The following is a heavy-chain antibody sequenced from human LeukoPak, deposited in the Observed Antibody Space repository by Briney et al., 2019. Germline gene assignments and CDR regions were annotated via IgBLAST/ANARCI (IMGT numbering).Heavy chain of an antibody. CDR1: GFTFSSYW. CDR2: IKQDGSEK. D-gene: IGHD3-10*01. J-gene: IGHJ4*02. Sequence: PGGSLRLSCAASGFTFSSYWKSWVRQAPGKGLEWVANIKQDGSEKYYVDSVKGRFTISRDNAKNSLYLQMNSLRAEDTAVYYCARVKRFYYGSGSYEYYFDYWGQGTLVTVSS. CDR3: ARVKRFYYGSGSYEYYFDY. V-gene: IGHV3-7*01.